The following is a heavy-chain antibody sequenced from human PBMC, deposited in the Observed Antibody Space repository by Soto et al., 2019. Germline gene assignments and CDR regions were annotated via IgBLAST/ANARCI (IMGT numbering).Heavy chain of an antibody. J-gene: IGHJ6*02. Sequence: QVQPQESGPGLMRPSDTLSLTCAVSGGSISSVHWWSWVRQSPGKGLEWIGEMHPSGSTNYNPSLKSRVTVSMDKSRNQFSLKMYSVTAADTAVYFCARHGHNIYGFDVWGRGTTVTVSS. CDR1: GGSISSVHW. CDR2: MHPSGST. D-gene: IGHD1-1*01. V-gene: IGHV4-4*02. CDR3: ARHGHNIYGFDV.